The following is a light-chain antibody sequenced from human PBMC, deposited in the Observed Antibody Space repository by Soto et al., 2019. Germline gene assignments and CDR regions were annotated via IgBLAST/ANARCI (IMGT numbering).Light chain of an antibody. CDR2: EVS. J-gene: IGLJ3*02. CDR1: SSDVGGYNY. Sequence: QSALTQPPSASGSPGQSVTISCIGTSSDVGGYNYVSWYQQHPGKAPKLMIYEVSKRPSGVPDRFSGSKSGNTASLTVSGLQAEDEADYYCSSYAGSNLWVFGGGTKLTVL. V-gene: IGLV2-8*01. CDR3: SSYAGSNLWV.